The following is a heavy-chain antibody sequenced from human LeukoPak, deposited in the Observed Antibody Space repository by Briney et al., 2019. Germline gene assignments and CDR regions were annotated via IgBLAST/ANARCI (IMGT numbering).Heavy chain of an antibody. V-gene: IGHV1-2*02. CDR3: ARGTEYYDFWSGYDGLTPFGY. CDR1: GYTFTGYY. J-gene: IGHJ4*02. CDR2: INPNSGGT. Sequence: ASVKVSCKASGYTFTGYYMHWVRQAPGQGLEWMGWINPNSGGTNYAQKFQGRVTMTRDTSISTAYMELSRLRSDDTAVYYCARGTEYYDFWSGYDGLTPFGYWGQGTLVTVSS. D-gene: IGHD3-3*01.